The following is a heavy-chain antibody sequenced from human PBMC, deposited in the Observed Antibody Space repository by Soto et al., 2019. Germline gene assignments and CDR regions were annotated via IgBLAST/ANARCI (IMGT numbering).Heavy chain of an antibody. CDR3: AKGVPGITVAGTGYFQH. V-gene: IGHV3-23*01. Sequence: SMRLSCAVSEFTCSSFGRSWVSQAPEKGLEWVSGISGSGDSTYYADSVKGRFTISRDNSKNTLYLQMNSLRAEDTAVYYCAKGVPGITVAGTGYFQHWGQGTLVTVSS. D-gene: IGHD6-19*01. J-gene: IGHJ1*01. CDR1: EFTCSSFG. CDR2: ISGSGDST.